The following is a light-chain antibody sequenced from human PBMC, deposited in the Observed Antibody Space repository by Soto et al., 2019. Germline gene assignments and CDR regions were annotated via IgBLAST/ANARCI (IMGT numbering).Light chain of an antibody. Sequence: DIVLTQSPGTLSLSPGERATLSCRASQSVSSSNLAWYQQKPAQAPRLLIYAASRRAPGIPERFSGSGSGTDFTLTISRLETEDFAVYYCQQYLTSPKTFGQGTKVDNK. J-gene: IGKJ1*01. V-gene: IGKV3-20*01. CDR1: QSVSSSN. CDR3: QQYLTSPKT. CDR2: AAS.